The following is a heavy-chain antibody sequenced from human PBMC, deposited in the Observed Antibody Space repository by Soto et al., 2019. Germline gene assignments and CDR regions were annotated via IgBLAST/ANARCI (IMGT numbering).Heavy chain of an antibody. Sequence: QLQLQESGPGLVKPSETLSLTCTVSGGSISSSSYYWGWIRQPPGKGLEWIGSIYYSGSTYYNPSLKSRVNRSEDTSKNQFSQKLSSVTAADTAVYYCARHKDPSNNGFDYWGQGTLVTVSS. V-gene: IGHV4-39*01. CDR3: ARHKDPSNNGFDY. D-gene: IGHD1-20*01. CDR2: IYYSGST. CDR1: GGSISSSSYY. J-gene: IGHJ4*02.